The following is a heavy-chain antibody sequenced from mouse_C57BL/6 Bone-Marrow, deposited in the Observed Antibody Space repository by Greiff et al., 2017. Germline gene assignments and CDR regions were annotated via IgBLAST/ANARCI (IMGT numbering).Heavy chain of an antibody. CDR1: GYTFTSYW. CDR3: ARRGRLRQYYFDY. D-gene: IGHD3-2*02. V-gene: IGHV1-52*01. Sequence: QVHVKQPGAELVRPGSSVKLSCKASGYTFTSYWMHWVKQRPIQGLEWIGNIDPSDSDTHYNQKFKDKATLTVDKSSSTAYMQLSSLTSEDSAVXYCARRGRLRQYYFDYWGQGTTLTVSS. CDR2: IDPSDSDT. J-gene: IGHJ2*01.